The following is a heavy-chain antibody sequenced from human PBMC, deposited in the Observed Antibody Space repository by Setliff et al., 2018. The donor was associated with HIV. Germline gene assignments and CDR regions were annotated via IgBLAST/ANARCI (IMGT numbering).Heavy chain of an antibody. D-gene: IGHD4-17*01. V-gene: IGHV4-39*01. CDR1: GASISSSSHH. CDR2: IYYTGST. CDR3: ARGNSRRLRVHYYYYYMDV. Sequence: SETLSLTCTVSGASISSSSHHWAWIRQPPGKGLEYIGNIYYTGSTHHNPSLESRVATSVDTSKNQFSLKLSSVTAADTAVYYCARGNSRRLRVHYYYYYMDVWGKGTTVTVSS. J-gene: IGHJ6*03.